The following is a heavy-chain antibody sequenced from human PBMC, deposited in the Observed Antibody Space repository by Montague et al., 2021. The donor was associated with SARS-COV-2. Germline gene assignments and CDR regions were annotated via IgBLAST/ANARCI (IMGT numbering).Heavy chain of an antibody. CDR3: ARDGTAGDWFDP. J-gene: IGHJ5*02. D-gene: IGHD1-26*01. Sequence: TLSLTCTVSGGSIRSENYYWSWIRQHPGEGLEWIGYIHYSGSTDYNPSLNSRVSISVDTSKNQFSLKLRSVTAADTAVYFCARDGTAGDWFDPWGQGTLVTVSS. CDR1: GGSIRSENYY. CDR2: IHYSGST. V-gene: IGHV4-31*03.